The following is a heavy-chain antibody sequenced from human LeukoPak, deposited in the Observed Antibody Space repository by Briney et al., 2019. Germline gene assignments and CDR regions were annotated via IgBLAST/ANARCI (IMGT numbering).Heavy chain of an antibody. Sequence: SETLSLTCTVSGGSISSYYWSWIRQPPGKGLEWIGYIYHSGSTYYNPSLKSRVTISVDRSKNQFSLKLSSVTAADTAVYYCAREVDTATDWGQGTLVTVSS. CDR1: GGSISSYY. J-gene: IGHJ4*02. D-gene: IGHD5-18*01. V-gene: IGHV4-59*04. CDR2: IYHSGST. CDR3: AREVDTATD.